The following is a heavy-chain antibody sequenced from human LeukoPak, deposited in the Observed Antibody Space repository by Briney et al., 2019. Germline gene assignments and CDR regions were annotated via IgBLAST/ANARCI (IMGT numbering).Heavy chain of an antibody. J-gene: IGHJ3*02. D-gene: IGHD3-16*01. CDR3: TRDGGNSGNTAFDI. V-gene: IGHV3-72*01. Sequence: SGGSLRLSCAASGFTFSDYYMSWIRQAPGKGLEWIGRSRNRANSHTTEYAASVKGRFTISRDDSGNLMYLQMNSLKIEDTAVYFCTRDGGNSGNTAFDIWGQGTEVTASS. CDR2: SRNRANSHTT. CDR1: GFTFSDYY.